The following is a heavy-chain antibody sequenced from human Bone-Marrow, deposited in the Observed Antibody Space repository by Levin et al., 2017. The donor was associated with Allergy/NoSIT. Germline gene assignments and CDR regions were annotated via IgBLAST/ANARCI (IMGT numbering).Heavy chain of an antibody. D-gene: IGHD6-25*01. J-gene: IGHJ4*02. CDR3: AKDKGGYAGFEY. V-gene: IGHV3-43*01. CDR1: GFTFHDYT. Sequence: LSLTCAASGFTFHDYTMHWVRQAPGKGLEWVSLISWDGSNEFYADFVKGRFTISRDNSKNSLYLQMNSLRTDDTALYYCAKDKGGYAGFEYWGQGTLITVSS. CDR2: ISWDGSNE.